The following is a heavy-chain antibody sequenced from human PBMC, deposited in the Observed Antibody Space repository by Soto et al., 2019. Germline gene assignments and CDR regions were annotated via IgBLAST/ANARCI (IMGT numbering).Heavy chain of an antibody. CDR1: GYTFTSYA. V-gene: IGHV1-3*01. CDR2: INAGNGNT. CDR3: ARPQHLRYYYGMDV. Sequence: ASVKVSCKASGYTFTSYAMHWVRQAPGQSLEWMGWINAGNGNTKYSQKFQGRVTITRDTSASTAYMELSSLRSEDTAVYYCARPQHLRYYYGMDVWGQGTTGTVS. J-gene: IGHJ6*02. D-gene: IGHD6-13*01.